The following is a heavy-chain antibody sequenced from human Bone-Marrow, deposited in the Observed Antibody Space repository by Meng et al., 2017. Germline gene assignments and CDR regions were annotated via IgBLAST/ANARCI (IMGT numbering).Heavy chain of an antibody. CDR3: ARVSLQATIAAAGVVWFDP. V-gene: IGHV4-4*02. CDR1: GGPISSSNW. J-gene: IGHJ5*02. CDR2: IYHSGST. D-gene: IGHD6-13*01. Sequence: QVQLQESGPGLVKPSGTLSLTCAVSGGPISSSNWWSWVRQPPGKGLEWIGEIYHSGSTNYNPSLKSRVTISVDKSKNQFSLKLSSVTAADTAVYYCARVSLQATIAAAGVVWFDPWGQGTLVTVSS.